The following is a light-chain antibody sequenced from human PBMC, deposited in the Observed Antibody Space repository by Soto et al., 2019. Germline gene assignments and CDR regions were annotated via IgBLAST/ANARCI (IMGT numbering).Light chain of an antibody. V-gene: IGKV1-39*01. CDR3: QQSFSTTWT. CDR1: QTILTY. CDR2: AAS. Sequence: DIQMTQSPSSLSASVGDRVTITCRASQTILTYLNWYQQKPGKAPKLLIYAASSLQSGVPSRFSDGGSATDFTLTISSLQPEDFATYYCQQSFSTTWTFGHGTKVEIK. J-gene: IGKJ1*01.